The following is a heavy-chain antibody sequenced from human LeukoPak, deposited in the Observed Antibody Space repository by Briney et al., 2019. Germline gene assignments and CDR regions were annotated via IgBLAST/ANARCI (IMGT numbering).Heavy chain of an antibody. CDR1: GYSFTTYW. CDR3: ARYGCTSSRCFLYYFDY. D-gene: IGHD2-2*01. V-gene: IGHV5-51*01. J-gene: IGHJ4*02. Sequence: GGSLKISCKGSGYSFTTYWIGWVRQMPGKGLEWMGIIYPGDSDTRYSPSFQGQVTISADKSISTAYLQWSSLKASDTAMYYCARYGCTSSRCFLYYFDYWGQGTLVTVSS. CDR2: IYPGDSDT.